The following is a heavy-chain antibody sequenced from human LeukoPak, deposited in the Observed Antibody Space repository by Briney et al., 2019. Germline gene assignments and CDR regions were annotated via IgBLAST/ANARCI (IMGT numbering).Heavy chain of an antibody. CDR3: ASKGAGHCYDASCMGSFDL. J-gene: IGHJ3*01. Sequence: ASVKVSCKASGYTFTDYHLHWVRQAPGQGLEWMGCINPNTGDTNSAQNFQGRVIMTRDTSITTAYMELSRLKSDDTALYYCASKGAGHCYDASCMGSFDLWGQGTTVAVSS. CDR1: GYTFTDYH. V-gene: IGHV1-2*02. CDR2: INPNTGDT. D-gene: IGHD2-15*01.